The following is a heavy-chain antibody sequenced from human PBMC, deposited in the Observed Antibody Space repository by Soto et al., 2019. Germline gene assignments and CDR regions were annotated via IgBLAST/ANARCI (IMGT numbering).Heavy chain of an antibody. D-gene: IGHD5-12*01. J-gene: IGHJ4*02. V-gene: IGHV2-5*08. CDR3: AHSQVEMATSVLYFDY. CDR2: IYWDDDK. CDR1: GGSISSGGYS. Sequence: TLSLTCAVSGGSISSGGYSWSWIRQSPGKALEWLALIYWDDDKCYSPSLKSRLTITKDTSKNQVVLTMTNMDPVDTATYYCAHSQVEMATSVLYFDYWGQGTLVTVSS.